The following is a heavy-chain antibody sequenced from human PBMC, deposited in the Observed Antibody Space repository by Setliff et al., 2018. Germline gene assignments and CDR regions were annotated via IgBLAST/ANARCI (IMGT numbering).Heavy chain of an antibody. Sequence: GGSLRLSCAASGFTFSDYYMSWIRQAPGKGLGWVGNIKHDGSAKGYLDSVKGRFIISRDNAKNTLDLQMNSLRVEDTAVYYCARDLVGATADFWGQGTLVTVSS. CDR3: ARDLVGATADF. CDR2: IKHDGSAK. CDR1: GFTFSDYY. D-gene: IGHD1-26*01. J-gene: IGHJ4*02. V-gene: IGHV3-7*01.